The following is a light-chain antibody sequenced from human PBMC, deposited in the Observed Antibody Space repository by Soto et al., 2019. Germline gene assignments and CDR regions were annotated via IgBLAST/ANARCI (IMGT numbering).Light chain of an antibody. J-gene: IGLJ1*01. CDR2: DVS. CDR3: SSYTSSSARV. Sequence: QSALTQPASVSGSPGQSITISCTGTTSDVGGYNYVSWYQQHPGKAPKLMIYDVSYRPSGVSNRFSGSKSGNTASLTISGLQAEDEADYYCSSYTSSSARVFGAGTKLTVL. CDR1: TSDVGGYNY. V-gene: IGLV2-14*03.